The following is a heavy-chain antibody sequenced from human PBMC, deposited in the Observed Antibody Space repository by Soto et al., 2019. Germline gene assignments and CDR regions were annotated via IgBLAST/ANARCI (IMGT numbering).Heavy chain of an antibody. CDR2: IYYSGST. V-gene: IGHV4-31*03. J-gene: IGHJ4*02. CDR1: GGSISSGGYY. Sequence: QVQLQESGPGLVKPSQTLSLTCTVSGGSISSGGYYWSWIRQHPGKGLEWIGYIYYSGSTYYNPSLQSRVTISVDTSKTQISLSLSSVTAADTAVYYCARGLSRNSPYPTGYWGQGALVTVP. CDR3: ARGLSRNSPYPTGY. D-gene: IGHD2-2*01.